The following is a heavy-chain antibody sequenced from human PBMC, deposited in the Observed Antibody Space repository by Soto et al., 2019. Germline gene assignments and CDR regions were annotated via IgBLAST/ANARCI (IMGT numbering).Heavy chain of an antibody. CDR1: GYTFTRHG. Sequence: QVQLVQSGAEVKKPGASVKVSCPASGYTFTRHGFSWARQPPGQGLGGMGWISTYDVNTHYAQNFQARATTTADTYASTVYMELTSLRPDDTAIYFCAREARIGWLGMDHWGQGTLVTVSS. CDR2: ISTYDVNT. V-gene: IGHV1-18*01. J-gene: IGHJ4*02. D-gene: IGHD6-19*01. CDR3: AREARIGWLGMDH.